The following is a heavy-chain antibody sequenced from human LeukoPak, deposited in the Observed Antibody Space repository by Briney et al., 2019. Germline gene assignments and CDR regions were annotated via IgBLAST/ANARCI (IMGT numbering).Heavy chain of an antibody. CDR1: GGTFSSYA. CDR2: IIPIFGTA. CDR3: ARDGDTAMVLFQYDYYYGMDV. Sequence: GASVKVSCKASGGTFSSYAISWVRQAPGQGLEWMGGIIPIFGTANYAQKFQGRVTMTRDTSTSTVYMELSSLRSEDTAVYYCARDGDTAMVLFQYDYYYGMDVWGQGTTVTVSS. D-gene: IGHD5-18*01. J-gene: IGHJ6*02. V-gene: IGHV1-69*05.